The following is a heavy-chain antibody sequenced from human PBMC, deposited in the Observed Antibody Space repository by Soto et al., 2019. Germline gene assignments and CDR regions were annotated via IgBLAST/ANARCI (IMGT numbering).Heavy chain of an antibody. D-gene: IGHD3-10*01. CDR1: GYTFTGYY. J-gene: IGHJ6*02. Sequence: ASVKVSCKASGYTFTGYYMHWVRQAPGQGLEWMGWINPNSGGTNYAQKFQGRVTMTRDTSISTAYMELSRLRSDDTAVYYCARDRDFIYYYYYGMDVWGQGTTVTV. CDR2: INPNSGGT. CDR3: ARDRDFIYYYYYGMDV. V-gene: IGHV1-2*02.